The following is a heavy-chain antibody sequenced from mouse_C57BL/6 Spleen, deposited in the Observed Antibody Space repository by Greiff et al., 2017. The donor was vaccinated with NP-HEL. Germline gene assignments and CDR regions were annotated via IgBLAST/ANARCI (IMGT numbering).Heavy chain of an antibody. D-gene: IGHD2-2*01. CDR1: GYTFTSYW. V-gene: IGHV1-64*01. J-gene: IGHJ4*01. Sequence: QVQLQQPGAELVKPGASVKLFCKASGYTFTSYWMHWVKQRPGQGLEWIGMIHPNSGSTNYNEKFKSKATLTVDKSSSTAYMQLSSLTSEDSAVYYCARSGYVYAMDYWGQGTSVTVSS. CDR3: ARSGYVYAMDY. CDR2: IHPNSGST.